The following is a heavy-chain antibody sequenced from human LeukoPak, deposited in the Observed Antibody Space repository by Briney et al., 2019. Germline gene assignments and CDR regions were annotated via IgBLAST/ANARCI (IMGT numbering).Heavy chain of an antibody. J-gene: IGHJ4*02. CDR2: INPNSGGT. Sequence: GASVKVSCKVSGYTFTDYYMHWVRQAPGQGLEWMGRINPNSGGTNYAQKFQGRVTMTRDTSISTAYMELSRLRSDDTAVYYCARDYLYYDSSGYYSHGYWGQGTLVTVSS. D-gene: IGHD3-22*01. V-gene: IGHV1-2*06. CDR3: ARDYLYYDSSGYYSHGY. CDR1: GYTFTDYY.